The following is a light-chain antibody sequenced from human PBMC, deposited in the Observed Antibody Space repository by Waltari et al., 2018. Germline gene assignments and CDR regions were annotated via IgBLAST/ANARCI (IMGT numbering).Light chain of an antibody. Sequence: EIVFTQSPGTLSLSPGARATLSCRASQSVSSSYLAWYQQKPGQAPRLLIYGASSRATGIPDRFSGSGSGTDFTLTISRLEPEDFAVYYCQQYGSSLYTFGQGTNLEIK. J-gene: IGKJ2*01. CDR2: GAS. V-gene: IGKV3-20*01. CDR3: QQYGSSLYT. CDR1: QSVSSSY.